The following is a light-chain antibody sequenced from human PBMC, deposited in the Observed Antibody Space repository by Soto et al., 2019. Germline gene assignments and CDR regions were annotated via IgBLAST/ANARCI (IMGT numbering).Light chain of an antibody. Sequence: DIQMTQFPSTLHASVGDRVTITCRASQGISSWLAWYQHKPGKAPKLLIYRAANLESGVPSRFSGSGSGTEFTLTIRSLHPDDFATYYCQQYTSYSKTSGQGTKVEIK. J-gene: IGKJ1*01. V-gene: IGKV1-5*03. CDR1: QGISSW. CDR3: QQYTSYSKT. CDR2: RAA.